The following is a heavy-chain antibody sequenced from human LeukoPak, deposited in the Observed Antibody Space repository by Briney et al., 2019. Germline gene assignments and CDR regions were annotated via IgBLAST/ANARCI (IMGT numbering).Heavy chain of an antibody. J-gene: IGHJ5*02. D-gene: IGHD5-18*01. CDR3: TRTGLGYSLGNGLDA. CDR2: ISHDATD. CDR1: GFTIIGYA. Sequence: GGSLRLSCAASGFTIIGYAMYWVRQAPGKGLEFVASISHDATDRYRESVKGRFTISRDTSKNTVYLQMNTLRAEDSALYYCTRTGLGYSLGNGLDAWGQGTLVTVSS. V-gene: IGHV3-30*04.